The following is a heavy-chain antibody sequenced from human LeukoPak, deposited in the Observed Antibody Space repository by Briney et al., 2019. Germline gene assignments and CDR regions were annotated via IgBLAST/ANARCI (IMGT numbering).Heavy chain of an antibody. V-gene: IGHV5-51*01. CDR3: ARWVTADRGKKDAFDV. J-gene: IGHJ3*01. Sequence: GESLKISCKASGYSFTTYWIGWVRQMPGKGLEWMGIIFPADSDTRYSPSFQGQVTVSADKSISTPYLQWSSLKASDTAMYYCARWVTADRGKKDAFDVWGQGTMVTVSS. D-gene: IGHD2-21*02. CDR2: IFPADSDT. CDR1: GYSFTTYW.